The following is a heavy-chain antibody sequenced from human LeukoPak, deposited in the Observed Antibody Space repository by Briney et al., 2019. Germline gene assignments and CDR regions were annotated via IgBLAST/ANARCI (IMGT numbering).Heavy chain of an antibody. CDR1: GDSVSSKTAA. J-gene: IGHJ5*02. CDR3: AKDQLGPGGLANWFDP. Sequence: SQTLSLTCAISGDSVSSKTAAWNWIRRSPSRGLEWLGRTYYRSKWYNDYAVSVKSRITINPDTSKNQFSLQLKSVTPEDTAIYYCAKDQLGPGGLANWFDPWGQGTLVTVSS. V-gene: IGHV6-1*01. CDR2: TYYRSKWYN. D-gene: IGHD7-27*01.